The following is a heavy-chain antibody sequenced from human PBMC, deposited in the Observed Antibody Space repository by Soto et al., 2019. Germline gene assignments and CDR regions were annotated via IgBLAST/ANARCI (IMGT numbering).Heavy chain of an antibody. V-gene: IGHV3-11*01. D-gene: IGHD4-17*01. CDR2: ISSSGSTI. J-gene: IGHJ4*02. Sequence: QVQLVESGGGLVKPGGSLRLSCAVSGFTFSDYYMSWIRQAPGKGLEWVSHISSSGSTIYYADSVKGRFTISRDNAKNSLYLHMNSLRAEDTAVYYCARDASAYDYGDYSVFFDYWGQGTLVTVSS. CDR1: GFTFSDYY. CDR3: ARDASAYDYGDYSVFFDY.